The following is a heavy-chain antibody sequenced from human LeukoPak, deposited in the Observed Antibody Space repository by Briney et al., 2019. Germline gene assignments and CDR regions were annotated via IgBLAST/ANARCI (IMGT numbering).Heavy chain of an antibody. CDR2: INTNTGNP. V-gene: IGHV7-4-1*02. Sequence: GASVKVSSKASVYTYTSYAMNWVRQAPGQGLEWMGWINTNTGNPTYAQGFTGRFVFSLDTSVSTAYLQISSLKAEDTAVYYCARSIAARRNWFDPWGQGTLVTVSS. CDR3: ARSIAARRNWFDP. CDR1: VYTYTSYA. J-gene: IGHJ5*02. D-gene: IGHD6-6*01.